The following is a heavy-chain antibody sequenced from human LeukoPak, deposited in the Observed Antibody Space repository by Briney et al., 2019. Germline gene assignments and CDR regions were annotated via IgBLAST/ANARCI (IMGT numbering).Heavy chain of an antibody. Sequence: SETLSLTCTVSGGSISSGDYYWSWIRQPPGKGLEWIGYIYYSGSTYYNPSLKSRVTISVDTSKNQFSLKLSSVTAADTAVYYCARVCSGSYDAFDIWGQGTMVTVSS. CDR1: GGSISSGDYY. V-gene: IGHV4-30-4*01. D-gene: IGHD1-26*01. CDR3: ARVCSGSYDAFDI. CDR2: IYYSGST. J-gene: IGHJ3*02.